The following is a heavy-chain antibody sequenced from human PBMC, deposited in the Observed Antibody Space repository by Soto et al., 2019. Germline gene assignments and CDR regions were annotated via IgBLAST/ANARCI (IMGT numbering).Heavy chain of an antibody. CDR1: GGSISSGGYS. Sequence: ASETLSLTCAVSGGSISSGGYSWSWIRQPPGKGLEWIGYIYHSGSTYYNPSLKSRVTISVDRSKNQFSLKLSSVTAADTAVYYCARDLEGYFDYWGQGTLVTVSS. CDR3: ARDLEGYFDY. CDR2: IYHSGST. D-gene: IGHD3-3*01. J-gene: IGHJ4*02. V-gene: IGHV4-30-2*01.